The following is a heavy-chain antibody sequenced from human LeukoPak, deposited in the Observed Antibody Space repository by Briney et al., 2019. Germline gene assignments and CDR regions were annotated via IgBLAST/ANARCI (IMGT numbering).Heavy chain of an antibody. CDR1: GYTFTTHD. CDR2: MGPNSGDT. D-gene: IGHD7-27*01. CDR3: VRTPPNWGFDY. Sequence: ASVKVSCKASGYTFTTHDINWVRQASGQGLEWLGWMGPNSGDTGYAQKFQGRVTMTSDSSISTAYMELSSLRSEDTAIYYCVRTPPNWGFDYWGQGTLVTVSS. J-gene: IGHJ4*02. V-gene: IGHV1-8*01.